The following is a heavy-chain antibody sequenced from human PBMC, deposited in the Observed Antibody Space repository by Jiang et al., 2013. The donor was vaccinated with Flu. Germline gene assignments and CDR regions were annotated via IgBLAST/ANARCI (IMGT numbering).Heavy chain of an antibody. J-gene: IGHJ6*04. V-gene: IGHV4-59*01. D-gene: IGHD6-19*01. Sequence: GSGLVKPSETLALTCTVSGGSISSYYWTWVRQPPGEALEWIGFVYGSGNTKYSPPLRSRVTMSLDTSMNQFSLKLTSVTAADTAVYYCARAGGSENFYGMDVVGQRDHGHRLL. CDR3: ARAGGSENFYGMDV. CDR2: VYGSGNT. CDR1: GGSISSYY.